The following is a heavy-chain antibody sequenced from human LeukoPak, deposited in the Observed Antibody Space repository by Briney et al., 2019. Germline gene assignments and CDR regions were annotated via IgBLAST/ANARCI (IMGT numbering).Heavy chain of an antibody. CDR2: MNPNSGNT. D-gene: IGHD1-14*01. CDR3: ARVPGGLGAFDI. Sequence: ASVKVSCKASGYTFTSYDINWARQATGQGLEWMGWMNPNSGNTGYAQKFQGRVTITRNTSISTAYMELSSLRSEDTAVYYCARVPGGLGAFDIWGQGTMVTVSS. J-gene: IGHJ3*02. CDR1: GYTFTSYD. V-gene: IGHV1-8*03.